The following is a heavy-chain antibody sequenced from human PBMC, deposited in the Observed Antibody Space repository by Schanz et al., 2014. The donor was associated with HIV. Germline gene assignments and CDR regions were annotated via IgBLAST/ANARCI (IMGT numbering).Heavy chain of an antibody. V-gene: IGHV4-4*07. D-gene: IGHD2-2*03. J-gene: IGHJ4*02. CDR2: IYSGGTT. CDR3: ARSTANGYYLDQ. Sequence: QVPLQESGPGLVKPSETLSLSCTVSGGSFSFYYWSWVRQPPGKGLEWIGRIYSGGTTNYNPSLKSRVPMPWDTSKKHFPRKLNSVTAADPAVYFGARSTANGYYLDQWGQGTLVIISS. CDR1: GGSFSFYY.